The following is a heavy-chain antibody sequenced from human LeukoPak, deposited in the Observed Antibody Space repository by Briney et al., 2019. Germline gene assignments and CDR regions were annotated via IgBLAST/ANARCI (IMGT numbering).Heavy chain of an antibody. J-gene: IGHJ5*02. D-gene: IGHD2-15*01. CDR1: GYTFTSYG. Sequence: ASVKVSSKASGYTFTSYGISWVRQAPGQGLEWMGWISAYNGNTNYAQKLQGRVTMTTDTSTSTAYMELRSLRSDDTAVYYCARDLCSGGSCYSASFDPWGQGTLVTVSS. CDR2: ISAYNGNT. CDR3: ARDLCSGGSCYSASFDP. V-gene: IGHV1-18*04.